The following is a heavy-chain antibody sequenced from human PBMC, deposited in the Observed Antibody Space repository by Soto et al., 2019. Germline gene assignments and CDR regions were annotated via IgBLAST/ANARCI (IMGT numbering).Heavy chain of an antibody. V-gene: IGHV3-7*03. CDR3: ARRYSSTFDI. D-gene: IGHD5-18*01. CDR1: GFTFSSYW. J-gene: IGHJ3*02. Sequence: PGGSLRLSXAASGFTFSSYWMSWVRQAPGKGLEWVANIKQEGSEKYYMDSVKGRFTISRDNAKNSLYLQMISLRVDYTAVYYCARRYSSTFDIWGQGTMVTVSS. CDR2: IKQEGSEK.